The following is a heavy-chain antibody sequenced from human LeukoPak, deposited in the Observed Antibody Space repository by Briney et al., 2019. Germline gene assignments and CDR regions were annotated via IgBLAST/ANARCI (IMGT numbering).Heavy chain of an antibody. CDR2: INYSATT. Sequence: SETLSLTCTVSGGSISSGGFYWTWIRQHPGQGLEWIGHINYSATTHHNPSLKSRLTISADKSKNLFSLHLISVTDAGTGLYYCARGGHIYGAEACDSGGQGTMVTVSS. CDR1: GGSISSGGFY. V-gene: IGHV4-31*03. CDR3: ARGGHIYGAEACDS. D-gene: IGHD5-18*01. J-gene: IGHJ3*02.